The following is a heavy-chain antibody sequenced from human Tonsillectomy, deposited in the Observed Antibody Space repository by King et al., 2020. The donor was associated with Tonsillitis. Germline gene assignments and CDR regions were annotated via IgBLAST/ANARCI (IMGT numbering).Heavy chain of an antibody. D-gene: IGHD6-19*01. V-gene: IGHV4-59*07. CDR2: IYYSGST. J-gene: IGHJ4*02. Sequence: VQLQESGPGLVKPSDTLSLTCGVSGGSIGPNFWTWIRQPPGKGLEWIGYIYYSGSTTYNPSLKSRVAISVDTSKNQFSLRLSSVTAADTAVNYCARVYSSGWFLGFDHWGQGSLVTVST. CDR3: ARVYSSGWFLGFDH. CDR1: GGSIGPNF.